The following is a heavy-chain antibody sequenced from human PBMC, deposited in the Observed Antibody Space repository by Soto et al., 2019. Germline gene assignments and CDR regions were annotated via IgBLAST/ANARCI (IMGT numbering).Heavy chain of an antibody. D-gene: IGHD1-20*01. CDR3: AGKYNWNDVDYYYYYSMDV. J-gene: IGHJ6*02. CDR1: GYSFTSNG. V-gene: IGHV1-18*01. CDR2: ISAYNGDT. Sequence: QVHLVQSGAEVKKPGASVKVSCKASGYSFTSNGITWVRQPPGQGLEWMAWISAYNGDTHYAQKFQGRVTMTTDKSTSTTYMELRSLRSDDTAVYYGAGKYNWNDVDYYYYYSMDVWGQGTTVTVSS.